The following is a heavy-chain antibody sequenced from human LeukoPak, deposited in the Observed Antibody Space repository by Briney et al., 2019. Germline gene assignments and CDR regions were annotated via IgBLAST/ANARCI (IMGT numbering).Heavy chain of an antibody. CDR2: MNPNSGNA. V-gene: IGHV1-8*02. Sequence: ASVKVSCKASGYTFTNYDINWVRQASGQGGEWGGWMNPNSGNAGFAQKFKGTITMTGDTTTNTAYMEVFSLTSDDTAIYYCATQRWEKLHGSYYSDGMDVWGQGTTVTVS. CDR1: GYTFTNYD. J-gene: IGHJ6*02. CDR3: ATQRWEKLHGSYYSDGMDV. D-gene: IGHD1-26*01.